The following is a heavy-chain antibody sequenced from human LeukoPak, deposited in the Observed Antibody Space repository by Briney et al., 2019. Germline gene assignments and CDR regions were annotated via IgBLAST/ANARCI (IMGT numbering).Heavy chain of an antibody. D-gene: IGHD3-10*01. Sequence: ASVKVSCKDSGYSFISYGISWVRQAPGQGLEWMGWISAYNGNTNYAQKLQDRVTLTTDTSTSTAYMELRSLRSDDTAVYYCASEGRWFGELLTYWGQGTLVTVSS. CDR3: ASEGRWFGELLTY. CDR1: GYSFISYG. CDR2: ISAYNGNT. V-gene: IGHV1-18*01. J-gene: IGHJ4*02.